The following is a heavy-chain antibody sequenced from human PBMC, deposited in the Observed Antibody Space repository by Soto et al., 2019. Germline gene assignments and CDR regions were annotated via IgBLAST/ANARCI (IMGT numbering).Heavy chain of an antibody. D-gene: IGHD5-18*01. V-gene: IGHV4-39*01. CDR3: ARHRYSYGVYYFDY. J-gene: IGHJ4*02. Sequence: PSETLSLTCSVSGGSISSSTNSWGWIRQPPGKGLEWIGTIYSGATKHYNPSLEGRVAISADTPDNQLSLRLSSVTAADTAVYYCARHRYSYGVYYFDYWGQGTLVTVSS. CDR2: IYSGATK. CDR1: GGSISSSTNS.